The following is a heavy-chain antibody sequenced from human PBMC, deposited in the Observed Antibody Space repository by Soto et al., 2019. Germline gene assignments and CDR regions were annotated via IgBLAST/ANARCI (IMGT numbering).Heavy chain of an antibody. Sequence: ASVKVSCKASGYTFTSYDINWVRQATGQGLEWMGWMNPNSGNTGYAQKFQGRVTMTRNTSISTAYMELSGLRSEDTAIYYCARGRISPNLPTYALDIWGQGTMVTVSS. J-gene: IGHJ3*02. CDR3: ARGRISPNLPTYALDI. CDR2: MNPNSGNT. V-gene: IGHV1-8*01. D-gene: IGHD3-3*02. CDR1: GYTFTSYD.